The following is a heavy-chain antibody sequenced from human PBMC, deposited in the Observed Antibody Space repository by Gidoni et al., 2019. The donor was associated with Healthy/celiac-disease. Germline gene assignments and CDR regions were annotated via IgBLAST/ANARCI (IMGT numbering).Heavy chain of an antibody. Sequence: QVQLVQSGAEVKKPGASVKVSCKVSGYTLTELSMHWVRQAPGKGLEWMGGFDPEDGETIYAQKFQGRVTMTENTSTDTAYMELSSLRSEDTAVYYCATVYSYGPQRGYWYFDLWGRGTLVTVSS. CDR1: GYTLTELS. V-gene: IGHV1-24*01. D-gene: IGHD5-18*01. CDR3: ATVYSYGPQRGYWYFDL. CDR2: FDPEDGET. J-gene: IGHJ2*01.